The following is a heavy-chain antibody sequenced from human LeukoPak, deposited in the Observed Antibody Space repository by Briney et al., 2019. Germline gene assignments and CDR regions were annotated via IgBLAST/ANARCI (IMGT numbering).Heavy chain of an antibody. D-gene: IGHD6-13*01. Sequence: PGGSLRLSCAASGFTFSSYAMHWVRQAPGKGLEWVAVISYDGSNKYYADSVKGRFTISRDNSKNTLYLQMNSLRAEDTAVYYCARDSSSWSNYYYYYGMDVWGQGTTVTVSS. V-gene: IGHV3-30-3*01. J-gene: IGHJ6*02. CDR3: ARDSSSWSNYYYYYGMDV. CDR1: GFTFSSYA. CDR2: ISYDGSNK.